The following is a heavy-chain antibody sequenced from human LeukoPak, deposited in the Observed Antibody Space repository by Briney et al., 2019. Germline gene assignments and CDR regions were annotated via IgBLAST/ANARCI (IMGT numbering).Heavy chain of an antibody. V-gene: IGHV4-61*10. CDR3: ARKSLWFGELFN. D-gene: IGHD3-10*01. J-gene: IGHJ4*02. Sequence: SETLSLTCTVSGDSISSGSFCWSWIRQPAGKGLDWIGEINHSGSTNYNPSLKSRVTISVDTSKNQFSLKLSSVTAADTAVYYCARKSLWFGELFNWGQGTLVTVSS. CDR1: GDSISSGSFC. CDR2: INHSGST.